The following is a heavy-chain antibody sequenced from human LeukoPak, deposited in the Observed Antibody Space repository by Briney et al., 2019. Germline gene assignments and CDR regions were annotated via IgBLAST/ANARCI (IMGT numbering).Heavy chain of an antibody. J-gene: IGHJ6*04. D-gene: IGHD3-10*01. V-gene: IGHV1-18*01. Sequence: AASVKVSCKGSGYTFTDYGITWVRQAPGQGLEWMGWISAYNGNTNYAQKFQGRVTMTTDTSASTAYMELRGLRSNDTAVYYCARGGEAGSQDRVYYYEMDVWGEGTTVTVSS. CDR2: ISAYNGNT. CDR1: GYTFTDYG. CDR3: ARGGEAGSQDRVYYYEMDV.